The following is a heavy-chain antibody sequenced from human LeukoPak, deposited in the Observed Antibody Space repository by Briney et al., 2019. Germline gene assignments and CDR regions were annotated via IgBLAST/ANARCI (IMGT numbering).Heavy chain of an antibody. CDR2: ISAYNGNT. V-gene: IGHV1-18*01. CDR3: ARSPRHYYYYYGMDV. CDR1: GYTFTSYG. Sequence: ASVKVSCKASGYTFTSYGISWVRQAPGQGXEWMGWISAYNGNTNYAQKLQGRVTMTTDTSTSTAYMELRSLRSDDTAVYYCARSPRHYYYYYGMDVWGQGTTVTVSS. J-gene: IGHJ6*02.